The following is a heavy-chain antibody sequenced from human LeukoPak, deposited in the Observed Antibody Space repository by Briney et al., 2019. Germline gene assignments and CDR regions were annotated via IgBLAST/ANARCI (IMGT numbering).Heavy chain of an antibody. J-gene: IGHJ6*02. CDR2: ISYDGSNK. CDR3: ARVNQQYYYGSGTYRFYYYGMDV. V-gene: IGHV3-30-3*01. D-gene: IGHD3-10*01. Sequence: GRSLRLSCAASGFTFSSYALHWVRQAPGKGLEWVSVISYDGSNKYYADSVKGRFTISRDNSENTLYLQMNSLRAEDTALYYCARVNQQYYYGSGTYRFYYYGMDVWGQGTTVTVSS. CDR1: GFTFSSYA.